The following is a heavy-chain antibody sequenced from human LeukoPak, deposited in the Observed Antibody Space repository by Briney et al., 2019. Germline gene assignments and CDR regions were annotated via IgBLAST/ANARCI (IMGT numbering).Heavy chain of an antibody. V-gene: IGHV4-59*01. J-gene: IGHJ4*02. Sequence: SETLSLTCTVSGGSISSYYWSWIRQPPGKGLEWIGYIYYSGSTNYNPSLKSRVTISVDTSKNQFSLKLSSVTAADTAVYYCAREAKGFSSGWYGLIDYWGQGTLVTVSP. CDR3: AREAKGFSSGWYGLIDY. CDR1: GGSISSYY. CDR2: IYYSGST. D-gene: IGHD6-19*01.